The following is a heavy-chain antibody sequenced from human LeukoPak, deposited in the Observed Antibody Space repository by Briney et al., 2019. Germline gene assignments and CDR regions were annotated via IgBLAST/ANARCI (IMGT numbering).Heavy chain of an antibody. CDR1: GFTFDDHG. CDR2: IKWDGGRT. Sequence: GGSLRLSCAASGFTFDDHGMSWVRQAPGKGLEWVSGIKWDGGRTGYADSVKGRFTISRDNAKNSVYLQMNSLRAEDTAVYYCARDLLGYNYYYMDVWGKGTTVTVSS. V-gene: IGHV3-20*04. D-gene: IGHD3-16*02. J-gene: IGHJ6*03. CDR3: ARDLLGYNYYYMDV.